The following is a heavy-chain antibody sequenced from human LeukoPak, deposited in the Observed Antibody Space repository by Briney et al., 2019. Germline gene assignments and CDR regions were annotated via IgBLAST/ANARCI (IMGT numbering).Heavy chain of an antibody. Sequence: GGSLRLSCAASGFTFASYSMNWVRQAPGEGLEWVSSISGDSTYIYNAGSVKGRFTISRDNAQASLYLQMNSLRADDTAVYYCARVSGRLERQSDLDYWGQGTLVIVSS. D-gene: IGHD1-1*01. CDR2: ISGDSTYI. CDR1: GFTFASYS. V-gene: IGHV3-21*01. CDR3: ARVSGRLERQSDLDY. J-gene: IGHJ4*02.